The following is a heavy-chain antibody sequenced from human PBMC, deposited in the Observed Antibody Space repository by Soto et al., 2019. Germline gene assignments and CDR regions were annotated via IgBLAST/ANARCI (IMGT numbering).Heavy chain of an antibody. CDR1: GYTFTSYY. Sequence: AAVKVSCKASGYTFTSYYTHWVRQAPGQGLEWMGIINPSGGSTSYAQKFQGRVTMTRDTSTSTVYMELSSLRSEDTAVYYCARSEVVVVPAAISPDYWGQGTLVTVSS. V-gene: IGHV1-46*01. D-gene: IGHD2-2*01. CDR3: ARSEVVVVPAAISPDY. CDR2: INPSGGST. J-gene: IGHJ4*02.